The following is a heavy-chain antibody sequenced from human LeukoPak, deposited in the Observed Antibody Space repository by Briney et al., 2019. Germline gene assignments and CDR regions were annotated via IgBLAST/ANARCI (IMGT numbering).Heavy chain of an antibody. Sequence: SETLSLTCTVSGGPISSYYWNWIRQPPGKGLEWIGYIYYSGSTNYNPSLKSRVTISVDTSKNQFSLKLSSVTAADTAVYYCARVLGSSNYYYYYMDVWGKGTTVTVSS. J-gene: IGHJ6*03. CDR3: ARVLGSSNYYYYYMDV. V-gene: IGHV4-59*01. CDR2: IYYSGST. CDR1: GGPISSYY. D-gene: IGHD1-26*01.